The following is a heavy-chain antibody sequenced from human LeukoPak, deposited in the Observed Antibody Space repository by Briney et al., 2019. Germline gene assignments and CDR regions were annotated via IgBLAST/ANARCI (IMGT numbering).Heavy chain of an antibody. CDR3: ARILRGFYDSSGYSDY. CDR1: GGSISSGDYY. V-gene: IGHV4-30-4*01. D-gene: IGHD3-22*01. Sequence: SQTLSLTCTVSGGSISSGDYYWSWIRQPPEKGLEWIGYIFYSGDTYYNPSLKSRVTISVDTSYNQFSLRLSSVTAADTAVYYCARILRGFYDSSGYSDYWGQGTLVTVSS. CDR2: IFYSGDT. J-gene: IGHJ4*02.